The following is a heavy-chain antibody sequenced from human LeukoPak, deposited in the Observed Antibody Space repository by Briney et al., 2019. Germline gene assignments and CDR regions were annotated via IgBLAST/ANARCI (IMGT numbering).Heavy chain of an antibody. J-gene: IGHJ6*03. Sequence: PSETLSLTCTVSGGSISSGGYYWSWIRQHPGKGLEWTGNIYYSGSTYYNPSLKSRVTISVDTSKNQFSLKLSSVTAADTAVYYCALGGSYYDYYYMDVWGKGTTVTVSS. CDR3: ALGGSYYDYYYMDV. V-gene: IGHV4-31*03. CDR2: IYYSGST. D-gene: IGHD1-26*01. CDR1: GGSISSGGYY.